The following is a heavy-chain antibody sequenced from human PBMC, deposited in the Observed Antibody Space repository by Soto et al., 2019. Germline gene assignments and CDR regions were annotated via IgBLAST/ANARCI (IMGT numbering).Heavy chain of an antibody. V-gene: IGHV1-3*01. CDR2: INAANGDT. CDR3: ARRRAAYNYLYFDY. J-gene: IGHJ4*02. Sequence: ASVKVSSKASGYTFINSALHWVRQAPGQRLEWMGWINAANGDTKYSQNFQGRVTITRDTSASTGYMELSSLTSEDTAVYYCARRRAAYNYLYFDYWGQGTPVTVSS. D-gene: IGHD5-12*01. CDR1: GYTFINSA.